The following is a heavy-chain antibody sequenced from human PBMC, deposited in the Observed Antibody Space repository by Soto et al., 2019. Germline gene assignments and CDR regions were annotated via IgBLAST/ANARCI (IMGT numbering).Heavy chain of an antibody. CDR2: ISANNIYT. Sequence: KSVGSLRLSCAASGFTFTNYYISWIRQAPGKGLEWVSYISANNIYTNYADSVKGRFTISRDNGKNSVYLQMNGLRAEDTAVYYCARELEVGTFLCYFDFWGQGALVTVSS. CDR3: ARELEVGTFLCYFDF. D-gene: IGHD2-8*02. CDR1: GFTFTNYY. V-gene: IGHV3-11*06. J-gene: IGHJ4*02.